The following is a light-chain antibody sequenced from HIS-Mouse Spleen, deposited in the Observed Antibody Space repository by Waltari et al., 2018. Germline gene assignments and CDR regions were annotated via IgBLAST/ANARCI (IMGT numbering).Light chain of an antibody. CDR3: YSTDSSGNHRV. CDR2: EDS. V-gene: IGLV3-10*01. Sequence: SYELTQPPSVSVSPGHTARTTCPGDALPKKSAYWYQQKSGQAPVLVIYEDSKRPSGIPERFSGSSSGTMATLTISGAQVEDEADYYCYSTDSSGNHRVFGGGTKLTVL. CDR1: ALPKKS. J-gene: IGLJ2*01.